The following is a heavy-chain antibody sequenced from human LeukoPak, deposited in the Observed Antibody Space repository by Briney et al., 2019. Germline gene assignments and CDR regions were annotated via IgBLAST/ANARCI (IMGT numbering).Heavy chain of an antibody. CDR2: INPNSGGT. J-gene: IGHJ4*02. D-gene: IGHD3-9*01. Sequence: ASVKVSCKASGYTFTGYYMHWVRQAPGQGLEWMGWINPNSGGTNYAQKFQGRVTMTRDTSISTAYMELSRLRSDDTAVYYCAAEGADFDWLSPQGHWGQGTLVTVSS. CDR3: AAEGADFDWLSPQGH. CDR1: GYTFTGYY. V-gene: IGHV1-2*02.